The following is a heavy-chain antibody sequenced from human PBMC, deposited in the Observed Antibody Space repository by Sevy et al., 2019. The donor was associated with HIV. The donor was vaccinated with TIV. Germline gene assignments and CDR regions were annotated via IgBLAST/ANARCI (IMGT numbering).Heavy chain of an antibody. D-gene: IGHD2-2*01. J-gene: IGHJ5*02. CDR2: FDPEDGET. V-gene: IGHV1-24*01. Sequence: ASVKVSCKVSGYTLTELSMHWVRQAPGKGLEWMGGFDPEDGETIYAQTFQRRVTMTEDTSTDTADMELSSLSSEDTAVYYCATAPQGCSSTRCYFVWFDPWGQGTLVTVSS. CDR1: GYTLTELS. CDR3: ATAPQGCSSTRCYFVWFDP.